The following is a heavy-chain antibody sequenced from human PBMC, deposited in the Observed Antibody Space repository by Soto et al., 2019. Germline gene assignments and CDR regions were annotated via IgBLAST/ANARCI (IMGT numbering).Heavy chain of an antibody. D-gene: IGHD2-15*01. CDR2: IYYSGST. J-gene: IGHJ4*02. V-gene: IGHV4-31*03. CDR3: ASQCRGGSCYHEMIDY. CDR1: GGSISSGGYY. Sequence: QVQLQESGPGLVKPSQTLSLTCTVSGGSISSGGYYWSWIRQHPGKGLEWIGFIYYSGSTYYNPCLKSRVIITVATSKNQLCTKLSSVTGAHATVYYCASQCRGGSCYHEMIDYWRQGTPVTVPS.